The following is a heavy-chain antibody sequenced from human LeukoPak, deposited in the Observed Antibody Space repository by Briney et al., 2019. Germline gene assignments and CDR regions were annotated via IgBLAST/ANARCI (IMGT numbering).Heavy chain of an antibody. CDR3: AKGKRYPDY. Sequence: PGGSLRLSCAASGFTFSNFDMGWVRQARGKGLGWVASLNLDGSDKYYVDSVKGRFTISRDNAKNSLYLQMDSLRVEDTAVYYCAKGKRYPDYWGQGTLVTVSS. V-gene: IGHV3-7*03. CDR1: GFTFSNFD. D-gene: IGHD1-1*01. J-gene: IGHJ4*02. CDR2: LNLDGSDK.